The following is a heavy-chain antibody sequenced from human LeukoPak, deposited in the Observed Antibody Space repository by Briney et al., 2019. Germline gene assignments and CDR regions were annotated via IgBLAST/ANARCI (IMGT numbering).Heavy chain of an antibody. J-gene: IGHJ6*02. D-gene: IGHD3-10*01. CDR3: AAFSGFGDYYNYYYYGMDV. Sequence: ASVKVSCKASGFTFTSSAVQWVRQARGQRLEWIGWIVVGSGNTNYAQKFQERVTITRDMSTSTAYMELSSLRSEDTAVYYCAAFSGFGDYYNYYYYGMDVWGQGTTVTVSS. CDR2: IVVGSGNT. V-gene: IGHV1-58*01. CDR1: GFTFTSSA.